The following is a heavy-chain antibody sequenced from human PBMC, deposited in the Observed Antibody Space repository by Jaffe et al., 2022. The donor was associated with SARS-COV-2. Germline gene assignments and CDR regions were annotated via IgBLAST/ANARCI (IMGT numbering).Heavy chain of an antibody. D-gene: IGHD4-17*01. Sequence: QVQLQESGPGLVKPSETLSLTCTVSGGSISSYYWSWIRQPPGKGLEWIGYIYYSGSTNYNPSLKSRVTISVDTSKNQFSLKLSSVTAADTAVYYCARDLSMTKESPDATDYYYYGMDVWGQGTTVTVSS. J-gene: IGHJ6*02. V-gene: IGHV4-59*01. CDR1: GGSISSYY. CDR3: ARDLSMTKESPDATDYYYYGMDV. CDR2: IYYSGST.